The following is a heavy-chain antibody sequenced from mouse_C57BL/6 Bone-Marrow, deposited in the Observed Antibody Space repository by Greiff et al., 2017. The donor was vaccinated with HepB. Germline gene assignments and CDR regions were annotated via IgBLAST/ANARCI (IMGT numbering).Heavy chain of an antibody. CDR2: ISNLAYSI. Sequence: EVKLQESGGGLVQPGGSLKLSCAASGFTFSDYGMAWVRQAPRKGPEWVALISNLAYSIYYADTVTGRFTISRENAKNTLYLEMSSLRSEDTAMYYCARWGNEAMDYWGQGTSVTVSS. CDR3: ARWGNEAMDY. V-gene: IGHV5-15*01. CDR1: GFTFSDYG. J-gene: IGHJ4*01.